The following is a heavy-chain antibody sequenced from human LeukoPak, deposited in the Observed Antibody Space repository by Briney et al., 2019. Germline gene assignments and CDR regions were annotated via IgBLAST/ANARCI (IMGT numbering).Heavy chain of an antibody. D-gene: IGHD3-10*01. V-gene: IGHV4-39*07. CDR3: AREGESGVDY. CDR2: IYYSASP. CDR1: GGSISSSSYY. J-gene: IGHJ4*02. Sequence: SETLSLTGTVSGGSISSSSYYWGWIRQPPGKGLGWIGSIYYSASPYYNPSLTSRLTISVDTSKNQFSLQLSSVTAADTAVYYCAREGESGVDYWGQGTLVTVSS.